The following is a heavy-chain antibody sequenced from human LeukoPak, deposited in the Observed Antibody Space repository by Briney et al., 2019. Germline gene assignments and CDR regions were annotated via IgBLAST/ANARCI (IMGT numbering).Heavy chain of an antibody. V-gene: IGHV4-4*02. CDR3: GRQEDGDYFYY. D-gene: IGHD3-10*01. CDR1: GGSISSSNW. J-gene: IGHJ4*02. CDR2: IYHSGST. Sequence: PSGTLSLTCAVSGGSISSSNWWRGVRQPPGKGLEWIGEIYHSGSTNYNPSLKSRVTISVDKSKNQLSLKLSSVTAADTAVYYCGRQEDGDYFYYWGQGTLVTVSS.